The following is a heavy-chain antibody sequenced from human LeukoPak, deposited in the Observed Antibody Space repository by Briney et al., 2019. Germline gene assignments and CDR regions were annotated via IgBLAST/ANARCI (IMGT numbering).Heavy chain of an antibody. CDR2: ISSSSYI. V-gene: IGHV3-21*01. Sequence: PGGSLRLSCAASGFTFSSYSMNWVRQAPGKGLEWVSSISSSSYIYYADSVKGRFTISRDNAKNSLYLQMNSLRAEDTAVYYCARDESRDRSFDYWGQGTLVTASS. CDR1: GFTFSSYS. CDR3: ARDESRDRSFDY. J-gene: IGHJ4*02. D-gene: IGHD6-13*01.